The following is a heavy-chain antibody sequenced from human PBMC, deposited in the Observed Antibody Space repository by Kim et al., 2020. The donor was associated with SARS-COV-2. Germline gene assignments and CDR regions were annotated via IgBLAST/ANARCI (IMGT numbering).Heavy chain of an antibody. V-gene: IGHV4-59*08. D-gene: IGHD1-26*01. Sequence: SETLSLTCAVSGGSISSEYWSWIRQPPGKGLEWIGHISHSGNTNYNPSLKSRVTISVDTSKTQFSLKLTSVTAADTAVYFCARQSGFFRPWGQGTLVTVS. J-gene: IGHJ1*01. CDR2: ISHSGNT. CDR1: GGSISSEY. CDR3: ARQSGFFRP.